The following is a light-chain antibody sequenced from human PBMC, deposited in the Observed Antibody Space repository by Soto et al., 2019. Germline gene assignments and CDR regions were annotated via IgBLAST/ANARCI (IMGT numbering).Light chain of an antibody. CDR3: QQYNDWPGGT. Sequence: EIVMTQSPATLSVSPGGRATLSCRASQSVINNLAWPQHRPGQPPRLLIYGAYTRATGVPARFGGSGSGTVFTLTISSLQSEDSAIYYCQQYNDWPGGTFGQGTKLDIK. CDR1: QSVINN. CDR2: GAY. V-gene: IGKV3-15*01. J-gene: IGKJ2*01.